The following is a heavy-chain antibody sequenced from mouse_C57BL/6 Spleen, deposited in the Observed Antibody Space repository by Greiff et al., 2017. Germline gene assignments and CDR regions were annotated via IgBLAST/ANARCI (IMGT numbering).Heavy chain of an antibody. CDR2: INYDGSST. V-gene: IGHV5-16*01. CDR1: GFTFSDYY. J-gene: IGHJ2*01. Sequence: EVMLVESEGGLVQPGSSMKLSCTASGFTFSDYYMAWVRQVPEKGLEWVANINYDGSSTYYLDSLKSRFIISRDNAKNILYLHMSSLKSEDTATYYCARHIYNDYFDYWGQGTTLTVSS. CDR3: ARHIYNDYFDY. D-gene: IGHD2-4*01.